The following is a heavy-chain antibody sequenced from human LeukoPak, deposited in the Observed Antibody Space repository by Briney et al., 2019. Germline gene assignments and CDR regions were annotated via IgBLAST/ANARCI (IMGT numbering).Heavy chain of an antibody. V-gene: IGHV5-51*01. Sequence: GESLKISCKGSGYSFTSYWIGWVRQMPGKGLEWMGIIYPGDSDTRYSPSFQGQVTISADKSISTAYLQWSSLKASDTAMYYCARHRKGYDILTGYRSYYYYYMDVWGKGTTVTVSS. D-gene: IGHD3-9*01. J-gene: IGHJ6*03. CDR1: GYSFTSYW. CDR2: IYPGDSDT. CDR3: ARHRKGYDILTGYRSYYYYYMDV.